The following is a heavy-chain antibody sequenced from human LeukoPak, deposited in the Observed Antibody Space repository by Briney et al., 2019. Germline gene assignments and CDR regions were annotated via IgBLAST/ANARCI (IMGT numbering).Heavy chain of an antibody. D-gene: IGHD6-13*01. CDR1: GFTFSSYG. Sequence: GGSLRLSCAASGFTFSSYGMHWVRQAPGKGLEWVAFIRYDGSNKYYADSVKGRFTISRDNSKNTLYLQMNSLRAEDTAVYYCAKGGSSSWYPNFDYRGQGTLVTVSS. J-gene: IGHJ4*02. CDR2: IRYDGSNK. V-gene: IGHV3-30*02. CDR3: AKGGSSSWYPNFDY.